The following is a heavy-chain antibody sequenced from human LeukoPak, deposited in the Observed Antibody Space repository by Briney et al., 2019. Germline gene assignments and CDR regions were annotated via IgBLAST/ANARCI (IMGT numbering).Heavy chain of an antibody. Sequence: SETLSLTCAVYGGSFSGYYWSWIRQPPGKGLEWIGEINHSGSTNYNPSLKSRVTISVDTSKNQFSLKLSSVTAADTAVYYCARESGHYYGSGSYYNYNWFDPWGQGTLVTVSS. J-gene: IGHJ5*02. CDR2: INHSGST. V-gene: IGHV4-34*01. CDR3: ARESGHYYGSGSYYNYNWFDP. CDR1: GGSFSGYY. D-gene: IGHD3-10*01.